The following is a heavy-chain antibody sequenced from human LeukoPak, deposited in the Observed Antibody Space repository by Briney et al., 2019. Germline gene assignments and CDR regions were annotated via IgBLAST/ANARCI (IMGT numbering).Heavy chain of an antibody. CDR3: ARDRLLWFGELLPDAFDI. CDR2: ISYDGSNK. V-gene: IGHV3-30-3*01. J-gene: IGHJ3*02. CDR1: GFTFSSYA. D-gene: IGHD3-10*01. Sequence: GGSLRLSCAASGFTFSSYAMHWVRQAPGKGLEWVAVISYDGSNKYYADSVKGRFTISRDNSKNTLYLQMNSLRAEDTAVYYCARDRLLWFGELLPDAFDIWGQGKMVTVSS.